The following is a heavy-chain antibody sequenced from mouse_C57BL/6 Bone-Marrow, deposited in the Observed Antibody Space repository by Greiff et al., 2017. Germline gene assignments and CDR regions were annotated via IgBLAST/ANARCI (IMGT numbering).Heavy chain of an antibody. CDR3: ARSAVEGYYDV. Sequence: QVQLKQPGAELVKPGASVKLSCKASGYTFTSYWMHWVKQRPGRGLEWIGRIDPNSGGTKYNEKFKRKTTLTIDKPYSTAYMQLSSLTSEDSEVYFCARSAVEGYYDVWGTGTTVTVSA. CDR2: IDPNSGGT. J-gene: IGHJ1*03. D-gene: IGHD6-1*01. CDR1: GYTFTSYW. V-gene: IGHV1-72*01.